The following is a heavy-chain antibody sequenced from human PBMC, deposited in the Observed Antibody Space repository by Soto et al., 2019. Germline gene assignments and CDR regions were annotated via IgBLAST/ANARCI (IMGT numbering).Heavy chain of an antibody. CDR2: IIPIFGTA. CDR3: ARGSPRNYDILTGYYTFGY. V-gene: IGHV1-69*01. CDR1: GGTFSSYA. D-gene: IGHD3-9*01. Sequence: QVQLVQSGAEVKKPGSSVKVSCKASGGTFSSYAISWVRQAPGQGLEWMGGIIPIFGTANYAQKFQGRVTIPADESTSTASMELSSLRSEDTAVYYCARGSPRNYDILTGYYTFGYWGQGTLVTVSS. J-gene: IGHJ4*02.